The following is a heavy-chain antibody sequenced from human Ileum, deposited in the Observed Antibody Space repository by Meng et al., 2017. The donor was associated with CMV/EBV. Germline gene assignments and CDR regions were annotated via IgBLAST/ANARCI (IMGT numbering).Heavy chain of an antibody. CDR3: AREPPGY. V-gene: IGHV4-61*02. Sequence: QVQLQESGPGLVTPSQTLSLTFTVSGGSISRGNYYSSWIRQPAGKGLEWIGRIYTNGRATYNPSLESRVTISLDTSKNQFSLKLNSVTAADTAVYYCAREPPGYWGQGILVTVSS. CDR2: IYTNGRA. J-gene: IGHJ4*02. CDR1: GGSISRGNYY.